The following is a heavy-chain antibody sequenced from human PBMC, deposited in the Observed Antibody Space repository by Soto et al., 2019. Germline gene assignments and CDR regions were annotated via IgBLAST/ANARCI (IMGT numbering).Heavy chain of an antibody. J-gene: IGHJ6*02. Sequence: ASVKVSCKASGYTFTSYYMHWVRQAPGQGLEWMGIINPSGGSTSYAQKFQGRVTMTRDTSTSTVYMELSSLRSEDTAVYYCARGAQWLVKYYYGMDVWGQGTTVTVSS. CDR1: GYTFTSYY. D-gene: IGHD6-19*01. CDR2: INPSGGST. V-gene: IGHV1-46*01. CDR3: ARGAQWLVKYYYGMDV.